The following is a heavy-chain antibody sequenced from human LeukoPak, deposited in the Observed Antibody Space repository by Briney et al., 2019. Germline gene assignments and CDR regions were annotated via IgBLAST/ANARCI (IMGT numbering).Heavy chain of an antibody. J-gene: IGHJ5*02. V-gene: IGHV1-8*03. CDR3: ARVRSDFRSGYYNFDNWFDP. CDR1: GYTFTSYG. Sequence: ASVKVSCKASGYTFTSYGISWVRQATGQGLEWMGWMNPNSGNTGYAQKFQGRVTITRNTSISTAYMELSSLRSEDTAVYYCARVRSDFRSGYYNFDNWFDPWGQGTLVTVSS. D-gene: IGHD3-3*01. CDR2: MNPNSGNT.